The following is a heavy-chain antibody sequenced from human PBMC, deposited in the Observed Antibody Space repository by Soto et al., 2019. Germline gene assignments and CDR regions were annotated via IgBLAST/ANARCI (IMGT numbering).Heavy chain of an antibody. CDR3: ARGAQGYFDY. Sequence: EVQLVESGGGLVQPGGSLRLSCVASGFTFSTYWMNWVRQAPGKGLVWVSRINRDGSITGYADSVKGRFTISRDNAKNKLYLQMNSLRAEDTAVYYCARGAQGYFDYWGQGTLVTVSS. CDR2: INRDGSIT. D-gene: IGHD3-16*01. J-gene: IGHJ4*02. V-gene: IGHV3-74*01. CDR1: GFTFSTYW.